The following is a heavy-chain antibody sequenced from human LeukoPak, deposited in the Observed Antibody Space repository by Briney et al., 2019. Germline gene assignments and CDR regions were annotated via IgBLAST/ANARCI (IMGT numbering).Heavy chain of an antibody. V-gene: IGHV1-2*02. J-gene: IGHJ4*02. CDR2: INPNTGDT. CDR1: GYTFTAYY. Sequence: ASVKVSCKASGYTFTAYYLHWVRQAPGQSLEWMGWINPNTGDTESAQNFQGRVTMTRDTTINTAYLELTRLTSDDTAVYYCASYPRYVRTPPFDYWGQGTLVTVSS. CDR3: ASYPRYVRTPPFDY. D-gene: IGHD1-1*01.